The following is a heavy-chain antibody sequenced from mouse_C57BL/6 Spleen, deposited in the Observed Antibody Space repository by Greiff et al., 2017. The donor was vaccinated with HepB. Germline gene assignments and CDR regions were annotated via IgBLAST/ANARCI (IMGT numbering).Heavy chain of an antibody. J-gene: IGHJ2*01. CDR3: ARWYYGSSYLFDY. CDR1: GYTFTSYW. Sequence: QVQLKESGAELVKPGASVKMSCKASGYTFTSYWITWVKQRPGQGLEWIGDIYPGSGSTNYNEKFKSKATLTVDTSSSTAYMQLSSLTSEDSAVYYCARWYYGSSYLFDYWGQGTTLTVSS. CDR2: IYPGSGST. D-gene: IGHD1-1*01. V-gene: IGHV1-55*01.